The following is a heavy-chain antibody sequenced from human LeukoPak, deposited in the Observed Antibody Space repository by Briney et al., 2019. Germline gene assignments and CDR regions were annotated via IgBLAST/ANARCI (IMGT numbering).Heavy chain of an antibody. CDR1: GFTFSSYA. V-gene: IGHV3-23*01. CDR3: AFTPRWEPLRGFDY. J-gene: IGHJ4*02. CDR2: ISGSGSST. D-gene: IGHD1-26*01. Sequence: GGSLRLSCAASGFTFSSYAMSWVRQAPGKGLEWVSGISGSGSSTYCADSVKGRFTISRDNSKNTLYLQMNSLRVEDTAVYYCAFTPRWEPLRGFDYWGQGTLVTVSS.